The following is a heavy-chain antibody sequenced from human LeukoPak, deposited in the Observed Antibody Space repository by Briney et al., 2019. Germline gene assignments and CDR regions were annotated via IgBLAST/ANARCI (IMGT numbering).Heavy chain of an antibody. Sequence: SETLSLTCAVSGGSTSSYYWSWIRQPPGKGLEWIGYIYYSGSTNYNPSLKSRVTISVDTSKNQFSLKLSSVTAADTAVYYCARHGSYDSSGYYHFSPLDYWGQGTLVTVSS. CDR1: GGSTSSYY. D-gene: IGHD3-22*01. CDR2: IYYSGST. V-gene: IGHV4-59*08. CDR3: ARHGSYDSSGYYHFSPLDY. J-gene: IGHJ4*02.